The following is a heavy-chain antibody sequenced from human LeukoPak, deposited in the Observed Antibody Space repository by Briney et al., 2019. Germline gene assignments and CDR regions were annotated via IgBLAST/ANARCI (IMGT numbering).Heavy chain of an antibody. CDR1: GYSISSGYY. Sequence: PSETLSLTCTVSGYSISSGYYWGWIRQPPGKGLEWIGSIYHSGSTYYNPSLKSRVTISVDMSKNQFSLKLSSVTAADTAVYYCARSSGSYYYYFDYWGQGTLVTVSS. V-gene: IGHV4-38-2*02. J-gene: IGHJ4*02. CDR3: ARSSGSYYYYFDY. CDR2: IYHSGST. D-gene: IGHD1-26*01.